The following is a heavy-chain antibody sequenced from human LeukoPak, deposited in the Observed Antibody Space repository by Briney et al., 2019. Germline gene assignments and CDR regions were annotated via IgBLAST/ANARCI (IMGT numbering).Heavy chain of an antibody. CDR3: ARDNSSSWYSLDAFDI. CDR1: GFTFSSYS. Sequence: GGSLRLSCAASGFTFSSYSMNWVRQAPGKGLEWVSSISGSSSYIYYADSVKGRFTISRDSAKNSLYLQMNSLRAEDTAVYYCARDNSSSWYSLDAFDIWGQGTMVTVSS. D-gene: IGHD6-13*01. V-gene: IGHV3-21*01. CDR2: ISGSSSYI. J-gene: IGHJ3*02.